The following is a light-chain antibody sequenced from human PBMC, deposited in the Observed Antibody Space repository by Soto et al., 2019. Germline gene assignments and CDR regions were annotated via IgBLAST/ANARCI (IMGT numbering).Light chain of an antibody. CDR1: SSDLSIYNY. CDR2: EVS. V-gene: IGLV2-14*01. J-gene: IGLJ1*01. CDR3: CSYTSSTNYV. Sequence: SALTQPASVSGSPGQSITISCTGTSSDLSIYNYVSWYQQHPGKAPKLIIYEVSNRPSGISNRFSGAKSGNTASLTISGLQVEDEADYYCCSYTSSTNYVFGAGTKGTVL.